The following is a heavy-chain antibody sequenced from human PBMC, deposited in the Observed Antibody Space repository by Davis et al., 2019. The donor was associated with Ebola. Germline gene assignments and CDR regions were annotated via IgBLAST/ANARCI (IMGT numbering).Heavy chain of an antibody. CDR1: GYPFTDFA. CDR3: ARERPYSSTQDAFDI. J-gene: IGHJ3*02. Sequence: AASVKVSCKASGYPFTDFAINWLRQAPGQRFEWLGWINAGNGNTKYSQKFQGRVTMTRDTSISTAYMELSRLRSEDTAVYYCARERPYSSTQDAFDIWGQGTMVTVSS. CDR2: INAGNGNT. D-gene: IGHD6-13*01. V-gene: IGHV1-3*01.